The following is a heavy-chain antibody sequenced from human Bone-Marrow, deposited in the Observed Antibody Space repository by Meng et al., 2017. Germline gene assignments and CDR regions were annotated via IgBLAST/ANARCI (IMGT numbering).Heavy chain of an antibody. J-gene: IGHJ5*02. V-gene: IGHV1-69*01. CDR1: GGTFSSYA. Sequence: QVRRVGSGAEVKRPGASVNGSCKASGGTFSSYAISWVRQAPGQGLEWMGGIIPIFGTANYAQKFQGRVTITADESTSTAYMELSSLRSEDTAVYYCAREPGPRVGWFDPWGQGTLVTVSS. CDR2: IIPIFGTA. D-gene: IGHD1-26*01. CDR3: AREPGPRVGWFDP.